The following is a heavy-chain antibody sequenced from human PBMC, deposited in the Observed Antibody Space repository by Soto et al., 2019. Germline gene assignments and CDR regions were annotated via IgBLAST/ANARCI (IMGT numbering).Heavy chain of an antibody. Sequence: QVQLQESGPGLVKPSQTLSLTCTVSGDSIASGAYYWSWIRHHPGKGLEWIGYIYYSRSTYYNPSLKSRVSISVDTSQNQFSLKLSSLTAADTAVYYCASVDNRITIDSWGPGTLVIVSS. J-gene: IGHJ4*02. D-gene: IGHD1-20*01. V-gene: IGHV4-31*03. CDR1: GDSIASGAYY. CDR2: IYYSRST. CDR3: ASVDNRITIDS.